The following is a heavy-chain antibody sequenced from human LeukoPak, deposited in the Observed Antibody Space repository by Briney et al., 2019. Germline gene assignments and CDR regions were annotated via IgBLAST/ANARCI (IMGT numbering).Heavy chain of an antibody. CDR2: ISYDGSNK. CDR3: AKVSRYGDDGEYFQH. V-gene: IGHV3-30*18. Sequence: WRSLRLSCAASGFTFSSYGMHWVRQAPGKGLEWVAVISYDGSNKYYADSVKGRFTISRDNSKNTLYLQMNSLRAEDTAVYYCAKVSRYGDDGEYFQHWGQGTLVTVSS. CDR1: GFTFSSYG. D-gene: IGHD4-17*01. J-gene: IGHJ1*01.